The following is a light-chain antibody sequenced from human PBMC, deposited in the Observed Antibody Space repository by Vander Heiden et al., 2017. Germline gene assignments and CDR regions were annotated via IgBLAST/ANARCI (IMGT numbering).Light chain of an antibody. J-gene: IGLJ1*01. CDR1: SSNIGSTT. V-gene: IGLV1-44*01. Sequence: QSVLTQPPSASGTPGHGVTISCSGSSSNIGSTTVNWYQQLPGTAPKLLIYTNNQRPSGVPDRFSGSKSDTSASLAISGLQSEDEADYYCAAWDDSLNGYVFATGTKVTVL. CDR2: TNN. CDR3: AAWDDSLNGYV.